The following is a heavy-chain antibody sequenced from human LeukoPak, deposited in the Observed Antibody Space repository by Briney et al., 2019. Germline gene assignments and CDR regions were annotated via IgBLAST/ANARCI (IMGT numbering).Heavy chain of an antibody. D-gene: IGHD4-23*01. CDR2: ISWNSGSI. Sequence: PGGSLRLSCAASGFTFDDYAMHWVRQAPGKGLEWVSGISWNSGSIGYGDSVKGRFTISRDNAKNSLYLQMNSLRAEDTALYYCAKPKYSGVGTPGDGFDIWGQGTMVTVSS. CDR3: AKPKYSGVGTPGDGFDI. J-gene: IGHJ3*02. V-gene: IGHV3-9*01. CDR1: GFTFDDYA.